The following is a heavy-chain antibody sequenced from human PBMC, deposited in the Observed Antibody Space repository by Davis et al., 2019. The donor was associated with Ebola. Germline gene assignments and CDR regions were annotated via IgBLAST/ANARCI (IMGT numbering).Heavy chain of an antibody. CDR3: ARDLHSSGWQMDY. D-gene: IGHD6-19*01. CDR1: GYTFTSYY. Sequence: AASVKVSCKASGYTFTSYYMHWVRQAPGQGLEWMGIINPSGGSTSYAQKFQGRVTITADKSTSTAYMELSSLRAEDTAVYYCARDLHSSGWQMDYWGQGTLVTVSS. V-gene: IGHV1-46*01. J-gene: IGHJ4*02. CDR2: INPSGGST.